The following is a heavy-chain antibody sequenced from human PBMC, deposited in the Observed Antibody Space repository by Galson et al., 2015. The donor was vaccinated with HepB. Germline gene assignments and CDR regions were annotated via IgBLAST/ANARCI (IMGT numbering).Heavy chain of an antibody. CDR2: ISWNSGSI. CDR1: GFTFDDYA. J-gene: IGHJ6*02. D-gene: IGHD3-10*01. CDR3: AKDMGEGGSGNNAGNYYYYGMDV. Sequence: SLRLSCAASGFTFDDYAMHWVRQAPGKGLEWVSGISWNSGSIDYADSVKGRFTISRDNAKNSLYLQMNSLRAEDTALYYCAKDMGEGGSGNNAGNYYYYGMDVWGQGTTVTVSS. V-gene: IGHV3-9*01.